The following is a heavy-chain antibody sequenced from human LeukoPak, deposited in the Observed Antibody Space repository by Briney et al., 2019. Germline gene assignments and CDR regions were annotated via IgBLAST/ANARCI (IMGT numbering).Heavy chain of an antibody. J-gene: IGHJ4*02. V-gene: IGHV3-23*01. CDR1: GFTFSNYA. Sequence: HPGGSLRLSCAACGFTFSNYAMSWVRQAPGKGLEWVSTISGSGGATYYADSVQGRFTVSRDNSKNTLYLQMNSLKAEDTAIYYCTKGSSSGTYYDFDYWGQGTMVTVSS. D-gene: IGHD1-26*01. CDR2: ISGSGGAT. CDR3: TKGSSSGTYYDFDY.